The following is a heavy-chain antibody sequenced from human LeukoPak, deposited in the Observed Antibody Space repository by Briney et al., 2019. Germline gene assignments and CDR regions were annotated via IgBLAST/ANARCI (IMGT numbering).Heavy chain of an antibody. J-gene: IGHJ6*03. CDR2: IYYSGST. CDR1: GGSISSSSYY. Sequence: SETLSLTCTVSGGSISSSSYYWGWIRQPPGKGLEWIGSIYYSGSTYYNPSLKSRVTISVDTSKNQFSLKLSSVTAADTAVYYCARARSRRYYDSSGYYYYYYYYMDVWGKGTTVTVSS. V-gene: IGHV4-39*07. D-gene: IGHD3-22*01. CDR3: ARARSRRYYDSSGYYYYYYYYMDV.